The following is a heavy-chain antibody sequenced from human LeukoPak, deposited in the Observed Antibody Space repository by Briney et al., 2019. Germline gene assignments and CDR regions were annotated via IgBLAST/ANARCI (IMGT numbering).Heavy chain of an antibody. CDR3: ARAKWELYDAFDI. CDR1: GGSISSYY. D-gene: IGHD1-26*01. Sequence: PSETLSLTCTVSGGSISSYYWSWIRQPAGKGLEWIGYIYYSGSTNYNPSLKSRVTISVDTSKNQFSLKLSSVTAADTAVYYCARAKWELYDAFDIWGQGTMVTVSS. J-gene: IGHJ3*02. V-gene: IGHV4-59*01. CDR2: IYYSGST.